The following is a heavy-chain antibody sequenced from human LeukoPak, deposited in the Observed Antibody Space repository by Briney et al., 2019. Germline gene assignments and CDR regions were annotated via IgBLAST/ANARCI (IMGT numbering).Heavy chain of an antibody. CDR3: ARGSRVTTRLDAFDI. V-gene: IGHV3-11*01. D-gene: IGHD4-17*01. CDR2: ISSGGSTR. Sequence: GGSLRLSCAASGFIFSDYYMSWIRQAPGKGLEWVSYISSGGSTRFYAESVKGRFSISRDNAKNTLYLQMNSLRVEDTAVYYCARGSRVTTRLDAFDIWGQGTMVTVSS. J-gene: IGHJ3*02. CDR1: GFIFSDYY.